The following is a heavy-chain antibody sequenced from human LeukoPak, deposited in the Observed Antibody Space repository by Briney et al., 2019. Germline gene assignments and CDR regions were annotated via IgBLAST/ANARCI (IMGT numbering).Heavy chain of an antibody. V-gene: IGHV3-48*01. CDR3: ARDPGYSYGYPDAFDI. Sequence: GGSLRLSCAASGFTFSSYSMNWVRQAPGKGLEWVSYISSSSSTIYYADSVKGRFTISRDNAKNSLYLQMNSLRAEDTAVYYCARDPGYSYGYPDAFDIWGQGTMVTVSS. J-gene: IGHJ3*02. CDR1: GFTFSSYS. D-gene: IGHD5-18*01. CDR2: ISSSSSTI.